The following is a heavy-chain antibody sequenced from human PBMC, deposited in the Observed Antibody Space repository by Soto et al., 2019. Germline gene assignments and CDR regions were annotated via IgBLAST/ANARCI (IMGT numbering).Heavy chain of an antibody. Sequence: QVQLVESGGGVVQPGRSLRLSCAASGFTFSSYGMYWVRQAPGKGLEWVAVISYDGSNKYYADSVKGRFTISRDNSKNTVYLQMNSLRAEDTAVYYCAKALIAAAGTGSYFDYWGQGTLVTVSS. CDR1: GFTFSSYG. D-gene: IGHD6-13*01. CDR2: ISYDGSNK. V-gene: IGHV3-30*18. CDR3: AKALIAAAGTGSYFDY. J-gene: IGHJ4*02.